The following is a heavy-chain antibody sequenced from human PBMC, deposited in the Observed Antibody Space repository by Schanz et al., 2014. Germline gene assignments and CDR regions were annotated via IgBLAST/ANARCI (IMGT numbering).Heavy chain of an antibody. J-gene: IGHJ4*02. CDR1: GFTFSSYA. V-gene: IGHV3-23*01. CDR2: ISGSGAST. Sequence: EVQLLESGGGLAQPGGSLRLSCVASGFTFSSYAMSWVRQASGKGLEWVSAISGSGASTYYADSVKGRFTISRDNSKNTLDLQMNSLRAEDTAIYYCAKDLAAVGVFDYWGQGSLVTVSP. CDR3: AKDLAAVGVFDY. D-gene: IGHD6-13*01.